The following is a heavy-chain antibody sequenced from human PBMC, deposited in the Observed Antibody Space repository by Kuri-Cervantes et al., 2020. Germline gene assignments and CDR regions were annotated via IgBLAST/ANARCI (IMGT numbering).Heavy chain of an antibody. Sequence: GESLKISCAASKFIFSSYWMSWVRQAPGKGLEWVANIKQDGSEKYYVDSVKGRFTISRDNAKNSLYLQMNGLRVEDTAVYYCARARSGGYRGQGALVTVSS. CDR1: KFIFSSYW. D-gene: IGHD3-10*01. J-gene: IGHJ4*02. CDR3: ARARSGGY. CDR2: IKQDGSEK. V-gene: IGHV3-7*01.